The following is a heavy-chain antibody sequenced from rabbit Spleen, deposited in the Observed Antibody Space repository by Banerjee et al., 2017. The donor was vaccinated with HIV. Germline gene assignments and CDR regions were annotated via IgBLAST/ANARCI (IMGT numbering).Heavy chain of an antibody. J-gene: IGHJ4*01. D-gene: IGHD2-1*01. CDR1: GLDFSSSYY. CDR3: ARGSATMTVVITGFYLNL. Sequence: QEQLVESGGDLVKPGASLTLTCKASGLDFSSSYYMCWVRQAPGKGLEYIACIYAGSSGSTYYASWAKGRFTISKTSSTTVTLQMTSLTAADTATYFCARGSATMTVVITGFYLNLWGPGTLVTVS. V-gene: IGHV1S45*01. CDR2: IYAGSSGST.